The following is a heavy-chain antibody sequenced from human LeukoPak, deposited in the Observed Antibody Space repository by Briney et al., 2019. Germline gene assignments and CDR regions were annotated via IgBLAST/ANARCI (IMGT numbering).Heavy chain of an antibody. Sequence: PSETLSLTCTVSGDSISSGDYYWSWIRQPAGKGLERIGRISSSGSTNYNPSLKSRVTISVDTSKNQFSLKLSSVTAADTAVYFCARGPYSYDSSGAFDIWGQGTWSPSLQ. J-gene: IGHJ3*02. D-gene: IGHD3-22*01. CDR1: GDSISSGDYY. V-gene: IGHV4-61*02. CDR3: ARGPYSYDSSGAFDI. CDR2: ISSSGST.